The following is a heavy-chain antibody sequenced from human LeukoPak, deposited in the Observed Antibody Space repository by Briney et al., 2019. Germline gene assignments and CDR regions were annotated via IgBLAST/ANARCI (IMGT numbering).Heavy chain of an antibody. CDR1: GYTFTSYD. CDR2: MNPNSGNT. CDR3: ARHSSYYGSGSYYKGYYYYMDV. Sequence: ASVKVSCKASGYTFTSYDINWVRQATGQGLEWMGWMNPNSGNTGYAQKFQGRVTITRNTSISTAYMELSSLRSEDTAVYYCARHSSYYGSGSYYKGYYYYMDVWGKGTTVTVSS. V-gene: IGHV1-8*03. D-gene: IGHD3-10*01. J-gene: IGHJ6*03.